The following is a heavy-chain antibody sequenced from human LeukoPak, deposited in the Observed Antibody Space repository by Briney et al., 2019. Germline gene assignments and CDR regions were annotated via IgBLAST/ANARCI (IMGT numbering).Heavy chain of an antibody. Sequence: SETLSLTCTVSGGSISSSSDYWGWIRQPPGKGLEWIGSIYYSGSTYYNPSLKSRVTISVDTSKNQFSLKLSSVTAADTAVYYCARHSGDFWSGYYDAFDIWGQGTMVTVSS. CDR1: GGSISSSSDY. CDR2: IYYSGST. J-gene: IGHJ3*02. D-gene: IGHD3-3*01. CDR3: ARHSGDFWSGYYDAFDI. V-gene: IGHV4-39*01.